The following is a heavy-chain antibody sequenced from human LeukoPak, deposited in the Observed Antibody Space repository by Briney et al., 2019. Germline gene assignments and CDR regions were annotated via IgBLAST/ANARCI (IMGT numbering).Heavy chain of an antibody. CDR2: IYHSGST. D-gene: IGHD3-10*01. Sequence: SETLSLTCAVSGGSISSGGYSWSWIRQPPGKGLEWLGYIYHSGSTYYNPSLKSRVTISVDMSKNQFSLKLGSVTAADTAVYYCARESAPEYGSGSYIDYWGQGTLVTVSS. CDR3: ARESAPEYGSGSYIDY. CDR1: GGSISSGGYS. V-gene: IGHV4-30-2*01. J-gene: IGHJ4*02.